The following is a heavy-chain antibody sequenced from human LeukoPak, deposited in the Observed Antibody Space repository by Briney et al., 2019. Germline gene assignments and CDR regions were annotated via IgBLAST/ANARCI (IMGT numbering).Heavy chain of an antibody. CDR1: GGSFSSYY. J-gene: IGHJ4*02. CDR2: IYTSGST. CDR3: ATGDGYNSFDY. Sequence: SETLSLTCTVSGGSFSSYYWSWIRQPAGKGLEWIGRIYTSGSTNYNSSLKSRVTMSVDTSKNQVSLKLSSVTAVDTAVYYCATGDGYNSFDYWGQGTLVTVSS. D-gene: IGHD5-24*01. V-gene: IGHV4-4*07.